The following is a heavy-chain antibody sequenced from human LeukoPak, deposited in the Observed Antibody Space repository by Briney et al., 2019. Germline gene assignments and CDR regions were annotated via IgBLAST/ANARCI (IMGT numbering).Heavy chain of an antibody. D-gene: IGHD1-26*01. CDR2: IYYSGST. Sequence: SETLSLTCTVSGGSISSYYWSWIRQPPGKGLEWIGYIYYSGSTNYNPSLKSRVTISVDTSKNQFSLKLSSVTAADTAVYYCAKKGGYSGSVRWFDPWGQGTLVTVSS. CDR1: GGSISSYY. J-gene: IGHJ5*02. V-gene: IGHV4-59*12. CDR3: AKKGGYSGSVRWFDP.